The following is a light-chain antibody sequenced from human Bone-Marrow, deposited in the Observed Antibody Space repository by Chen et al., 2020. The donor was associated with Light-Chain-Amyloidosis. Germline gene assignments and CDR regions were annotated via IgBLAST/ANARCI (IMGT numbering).Light chain of an antibody. J-gene: IGLJ2*01. CDR3: QSADSSGTYEVI. CDR2: RDT. CDR1: DLPTKY. V-gene: IGLV3-25*03. Sequence: SYELTQPPSVSVSPGQTARITCSGDDLPTKYAYWYQQKPGQAPVLVIPRDTERPSGISVRFSGSSSGTTATLTISGVQAEDEADYHCQSADSSGTYEVIFGGGTKLTVL.